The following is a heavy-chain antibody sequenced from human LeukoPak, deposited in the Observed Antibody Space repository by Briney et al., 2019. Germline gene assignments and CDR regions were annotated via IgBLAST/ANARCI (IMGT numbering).Heavy chain of an antibody. V-gene: IGHV3-21*01. Sequence: GGSLRLSCAASGFPFSSYSMNWVRQAPGKGLEWVSSISSSSSYIYYADSVKGRFTISRDNAKNSLYLQMNSLRAEDTAVYYCARGGYSYGTSAMDVWGKGTTVTVSS. J-gene: IGHJ6*03. CDR1: GFPFSSYS. CDR2: ISSSSSYI. CDR3: ARGGYSYGTSAMDV. D-gene: IGHD5-18*01.